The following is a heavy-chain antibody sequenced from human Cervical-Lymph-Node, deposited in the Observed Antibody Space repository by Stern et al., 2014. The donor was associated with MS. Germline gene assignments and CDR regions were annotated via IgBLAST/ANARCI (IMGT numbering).Heavy chain of an antibody. CDR3: AREGSVVTTYAMDV. V-gene: IGHV4-39*02. CDR2: IYFTGTT. D-gene: IGHD4-23*01. CDR1: GGSIISSDHY. Sequence: QVQLQESGPGLVKPSETLSLTCTVSGGSIISSDHYWGWVRQPPGKGLEWIGSIYFTGTTFYNPSLTSPVSISLSPSKNQFSLRVTSVTAADTAVYYCAREGSVVTTYAMDVWGQGTTVAVSS. J-gene: IGHJ6*02.